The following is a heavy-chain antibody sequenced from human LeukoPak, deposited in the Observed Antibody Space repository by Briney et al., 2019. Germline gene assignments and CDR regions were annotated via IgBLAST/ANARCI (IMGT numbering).Heavy chain of an antibody. J-gene: IGHJ3*02. V-gene: IGHV3-48*01. CDR2: ISSSSSTI. CDR1: GFTFSSYS. Sequence: GGSLRLSCAASGFTFSSYSMNWVRQAPGKGLEWVSYISSSSSTIYYADSVKGRFTISRDNAKNSLYPQMNSLRAEDTAVYYCARDRSYYDSSGYYYSDAFDIWGQGTMVTVSS. D-gene: IGHD3-22*01. CDR3: ARDRSYYDSSGYYYSDAFDI.